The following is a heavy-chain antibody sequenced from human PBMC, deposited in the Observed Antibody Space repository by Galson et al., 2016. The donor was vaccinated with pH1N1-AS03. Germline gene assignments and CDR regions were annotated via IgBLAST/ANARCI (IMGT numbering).Heavy chain of an antibody. V-gene: IGHV4-39*01. Sequence: SETLSLTCTVSGGPIKSSDYFWGWIRQPPGKGLEWIGSSYYSGGTYYNPSLKSRVTMSVDTSKNQFSLRVTSVTASDAAIYYCARHVSDDSFDNSGYPDYLDYWGQGILVIVSS. J-gene: IGHJ4*01. D-gene: IGHD3-22*01. CDR1: GGPIKSSDYF. CDR3: ARHVSDDSFDNSGYPDYLDY. CDR2: SYYSGGT.